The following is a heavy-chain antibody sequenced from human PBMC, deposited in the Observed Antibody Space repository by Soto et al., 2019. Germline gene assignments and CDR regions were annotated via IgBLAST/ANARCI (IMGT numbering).Heavy chain of an antibody. Sequence: GGSLSLSCAASGFTFSSYAMSWVRQAPGKGLEWVSAISGSGGSTYYADSVKGRFTISRDNSKNTLYLQMNSLRAEDTAVYYCAKGITPPVVPAAIDYWGQGTLVTVSS. CDR1: GFTFSSYA. J-gene: IGHJ4*02. V-gene: IGHV3-23*01. CDR3: AKGITPPVVPAAIDY. CDR2: ISGSGGST. D-gene: IGHD2-2*02.